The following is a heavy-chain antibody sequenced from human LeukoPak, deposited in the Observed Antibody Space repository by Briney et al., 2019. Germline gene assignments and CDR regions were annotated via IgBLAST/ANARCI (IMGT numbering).Heavy chain of an antibody. D-gene: IGHD1-26*01. J-gene: IGHJ4*02. Sequence: GGSLRLSCAASGFTFNTYTMNWVRQAPGKGLEWVSYISGSSGIIDYADSVRGRFTISRDNAKNTLYLQMNSLRAEDTAVYFCVRDGQGSTPLDYWGQGTLVTVSS. CDR1: GFTFNTYT. CDR2: ISGSSGII. V-gene: IGHV3-48*01. CDR3: VRDGQGSTPLDY.